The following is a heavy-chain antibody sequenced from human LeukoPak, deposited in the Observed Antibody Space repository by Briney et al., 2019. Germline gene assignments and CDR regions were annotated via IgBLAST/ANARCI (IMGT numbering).Heavy chain of an antibody. D-gene: IGHD5-24*01. CDR2: ISSNGGST. CDR3: VKVAVEMATIYYFDY. CDR1: GFTFSSYA. J-gene: IGHJ4*02. V-gene: IGHV3-64D*06. Sequence: GGSLRLSCAASGFTFSSYAIHWVRQAPGKGLEYVSAISSNGGSTYYADSVKGRFTISRDNSKNTLYLQMSSLRAEDTAVYYCVKVAVEMATIYYFDYWGQGTLVTVSS.